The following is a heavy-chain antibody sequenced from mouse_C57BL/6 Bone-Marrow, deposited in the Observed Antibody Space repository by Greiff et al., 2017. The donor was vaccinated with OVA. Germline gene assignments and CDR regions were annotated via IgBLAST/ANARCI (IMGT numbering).Heavy chain of an antibody. CDR3: AKPPIYYYGSSPYYAMDY. V-gene: IGHV1-80*01. J-gene: IGHJ4*01. Sequence: VQLQQSGAELVKPGASVKISCKASGYAFSSYWMNWVKQRPGKGLEWIGQIYPGDGDTNYNGKFKGKATLTADKSSSTAYMRLSSLTSEDSAVYFCAKPPIYYYGSSPYYAMDYWGQGTSVTVSS. CDR2: IYPGDGDT. CDR1: GYAFSSYW. D-gene: IGHD1-1*01.